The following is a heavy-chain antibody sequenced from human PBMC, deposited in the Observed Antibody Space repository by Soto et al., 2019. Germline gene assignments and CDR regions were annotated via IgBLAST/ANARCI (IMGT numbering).Heavy chain of an antibody. CDR3: ARDSGYDFVDAFDI. V-gene: IGHV3-30-3*01. CDR1: GFAFSSYA. CDR2: ISYDGSNK. Sequence: PGGSLRLPCAASGFAFSSYAMHWVRQAPGKGLEWVAVISYDGSNKYYADSVKGRFTISRDNSKNTLYLQMNSLRAEDTAVYYCARDSGYDFVDAFDIWGQGTMVTVSS. D-gene: IGHD5-12*01. J-gene: IGHJ3*02.